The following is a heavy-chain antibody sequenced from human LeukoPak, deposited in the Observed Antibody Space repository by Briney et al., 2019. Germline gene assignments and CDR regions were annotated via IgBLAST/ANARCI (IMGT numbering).Heavy chain of an antibody. CDR1: GYSFTSYW. CDR2: IYPGDSDT. J-gene: IGHJ3*02. V-gene: IGHV5-51*01. CDR3: ASVPYDWNYGSDAFDI. Sequence: GESLKISCKGSGYSFTSYWIDGVRQMPGKGLEWMGIIYPGDSDTRYSPSFQGQVTISADKSISTAYLQWSSLKASDTAMYYCASVPYDWNYGSDAFDIWGQGTMVTVSS. D-gene: IGHD1-7*01.